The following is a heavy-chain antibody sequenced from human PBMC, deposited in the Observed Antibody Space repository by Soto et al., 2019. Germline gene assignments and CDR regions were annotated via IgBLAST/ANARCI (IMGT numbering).Heavy chain of an antibody. CDR3: AREGLGEDYYDSSGYPFDY. CDR2: IWYDGSNK. D-gene: IGHD3-22*01. CDR1: GFTFSSYG. J-gene: IGHJ4*02. V-gene: IGHV3-33*01. Sequence: QVQLVESGGGVVQPGRSLRLSCAASGFTFSSYGMHWVRQAPGKGLXXVAVIWYDGSNKYYADSVKGRFTISRDNSKNTLYLQMNSLRAEDTAVYYCAREGLGEDYYDSSGYPFDYWGQGTLVTVSS.